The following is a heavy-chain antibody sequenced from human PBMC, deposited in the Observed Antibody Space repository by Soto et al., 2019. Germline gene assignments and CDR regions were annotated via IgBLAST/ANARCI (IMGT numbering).Heavy chain of an antibody. V-gene: IGHV4-59*13. D-gene: IGHD3-3*01. J-gene: IGHJ6*02. Sequence: SETLSLTCKVSGGSMRGYSWSWIRQTPGEGLEWIGYVSHSGRTDYSPLLKNRVTISLDMSKNHFALHVNSVDPADTAVYYCARVAMENYHDMWSGSTSSALDVWGQGTTVTVSS. CDR1: GGSMRGYS. CDR2: VSHSGRT. CDR3: ARVAMENYHDMWSGSTSSALDV.